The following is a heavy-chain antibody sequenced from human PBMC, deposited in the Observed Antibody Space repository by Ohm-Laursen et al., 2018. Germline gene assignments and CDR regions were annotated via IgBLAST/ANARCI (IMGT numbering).Heavy chain of an antibody. V-gene: IGHV3-21*01. Sequence: SLRLSCTASGFTFSSYSMNWVRQAPGKGLEWVSSISSSSSYIYYADSVKGRFTISRDNAKNSLYLQMNSLRAEDTAVYYCARDEWAQHQLLLNYYYGMDVWGQGTTVTVSS. CDR3: ARDEWAQHQLLLNYYYGMDV. D-gene: IGHD2-2*01. CDR2: ISSSSSYI. CDR1: GFTFSSYS. J-gene: IGHJ6*02.